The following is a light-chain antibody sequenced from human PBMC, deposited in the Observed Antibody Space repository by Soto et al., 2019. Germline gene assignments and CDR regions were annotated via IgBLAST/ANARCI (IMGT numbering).Light chain of an antibody. CDR2: GHS. J-gene: IGLJ1*01. Sequence: QNVVTQPPSVSGAPGQRVTISCTGSSSNIGGGYDVHWYQQLPGTAPQLPDYGHSSRISGVPDRFSGSKCGTSASLAITGLQVEDEADYYGQSYDSSLSARYVFGTGTKLTVL. CDR3: QSYDSSLSARYV. CDR1: SSNIGGGYD. V-gene: IGLV1-40*01.